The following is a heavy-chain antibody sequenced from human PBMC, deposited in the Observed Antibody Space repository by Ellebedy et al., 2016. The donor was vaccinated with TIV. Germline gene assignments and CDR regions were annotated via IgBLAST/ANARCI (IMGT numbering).Heavy chain of an antibody. J-gene: IGHJ4*02. CDR3: ARGSSGNSAILY. Sequence: GGSLRLSCAASGFTFSTYWMSWVRQAPGKGLVWVSRINGDGRITNYADSVKGRFTISRDNAKNTLYLQMNSLRADDTAVYYCARGSSGNSAILYWGQGTLVPVSS. CDR1: GFTFSTYW. CDR2: INGDGRIT. V-gene: IGHV3-74*01. D-gene: IGHD4-23*01.